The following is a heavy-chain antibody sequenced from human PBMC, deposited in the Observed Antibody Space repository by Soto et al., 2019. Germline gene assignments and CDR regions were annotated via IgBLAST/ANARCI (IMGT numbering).Heavy chain of an antibody. CDR2: IYFSGST. CDR3: ARGAQGGLRGDWFDP. J-gene: IGHJ5*02. Sequence: SETLSLTCTVSGGSISSYYWSWIRQPPGKGLEWIGCIYFSGSTNYNPSLKSRITISVDTSKNQFSLKLSSVTAADTAVYYCARGAQGGLRGDWFDPWGQGTLVTVSS. CDR1: GGSISSYY. V-gene: IGHV4-59*01. D-gene: IGHD2-15*01.